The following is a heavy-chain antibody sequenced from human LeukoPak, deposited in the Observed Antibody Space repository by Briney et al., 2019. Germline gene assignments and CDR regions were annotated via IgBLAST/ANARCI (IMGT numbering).Heavy chain of an antibody. D-gene: IGHD6-6*01. V-gene: IGHV1-2*02. Sequence: AASVKVSCKASGYTFTGYYMHWVRQAPGQGLEWMGWINPNSGGTNYAQKFQGRVTMTRDTSISTAYMELSRLRSDDTAVYYCAREWGYSSSSGDAFDIWGQGTMVTVSS. CDR1: GYTFTGYY. CDR3: AREWGYSSSSGDAFDI. J-gene: IGHJ3*02. CDR2: INPNSGGT.